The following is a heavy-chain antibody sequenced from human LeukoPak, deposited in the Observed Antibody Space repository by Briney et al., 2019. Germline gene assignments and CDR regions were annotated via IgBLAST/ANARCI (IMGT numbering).Heavy chain of an antibody. CDR1: GGSITSGDYY. V-gene: IGHV4-30-4*01. J-gene: IGHJ4*02. D-gene: IGHD3-16*01. Sequence: SQTLSLTCTVSGGSITSGDYYWSWIRQPPGKGLEWIGYIYYSGGTYYNPSLKSRVTISVDTSKNQFSLKLTSVTAADTALYYCARHMWGSTDYQPHLDYWGQGTLVTVSS. CDR2: IYYSGGT. CDR3: ARHMWGSTDYQPHLDY.